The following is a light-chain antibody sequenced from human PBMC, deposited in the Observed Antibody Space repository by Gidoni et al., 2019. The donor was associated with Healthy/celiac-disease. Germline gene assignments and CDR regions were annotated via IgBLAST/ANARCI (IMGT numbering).Light chain of an antibody. J-gene: IGKJ2*01. V-gene: IGKV3-20*01. CDR2: GAS. CDR1: QSVSSSY. CDR3: QQYGSSPYT. Sequence: EILLTQSPGTLSLSPGERATLSCRASQSVSSSYLAWYQQKPGQAPRLLIDGASSRATGIPDRFSGSGSGTDFTLTISRLEPEDFEVYYCQQYGSSPYTFGQGTKLEIK.